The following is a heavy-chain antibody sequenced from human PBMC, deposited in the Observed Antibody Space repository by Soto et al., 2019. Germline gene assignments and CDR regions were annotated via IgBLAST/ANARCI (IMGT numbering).Heavy chain of an antibody. D-gene: IGHD3-10*01. CDR2: IIPILGIT. J-gene: IGHJ3*02. V-gene: IGHV1-69*02. CDR3: ARAQITMVRGVTPLAAFDI. CDR1: GGTFSSYT. Sequence: SVKVSCKASGGTFSSYTISWVRQAPGQGLDWMGIIIPILGITIYAQKFQGRVTITRDKSTSTVYMELSSLSSEDTAVYYCARAQITMVRGVTPLAAFDIWGQGTMVTVSS.